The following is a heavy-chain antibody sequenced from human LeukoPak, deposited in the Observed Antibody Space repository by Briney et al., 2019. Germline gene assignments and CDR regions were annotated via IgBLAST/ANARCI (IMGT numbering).Heavy chain of an antibody. D-gene: IGHD6-19*01. Sequence: GGSLRFSCAASGFTFSSYSMNWVRQAPGKGLEWGSSISSSSSYIYYADSVKGRFTISRANAKKSLYLSGNSRRARATAEYYCATARRGWYFDYWGQGTLVTVSS. CDR2: ISSSSSYI. J-gene: IGHJ4*02. CDR1: GFTFSSYS. CDR3: ATARRGWYFDY. V-gene: IGHV3-21*01.